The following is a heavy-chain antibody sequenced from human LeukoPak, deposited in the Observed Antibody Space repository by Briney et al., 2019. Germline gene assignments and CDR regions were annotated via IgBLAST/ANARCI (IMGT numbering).Heavy chain of an antibody. CDR3: ARGRAVVAATNWFDP. Sequence: GESLKISCKGSGYSFTSYWIGWVRQMPGKGLEWMGIIYPGDPGTRYSPSFQGQVTISADKSISTAYLQWSSLKASDTAMYYCARGRAVVAATNWFDPWGQGTLVTVSS. CDR2: IYPGDPGT. D-gene: IGHD2-15*01. V-gene: IGHV5-51*01. J-gene: IGHJ5*02. CDR1: GYSFTSYW.